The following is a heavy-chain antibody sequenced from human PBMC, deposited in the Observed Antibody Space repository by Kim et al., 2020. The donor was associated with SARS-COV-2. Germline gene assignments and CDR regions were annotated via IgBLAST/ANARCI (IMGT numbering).Heavy chain of an antibody. D-gene: IGHD6-19*01. CDR2: ITYRGET. CDR1: GESLTGFY. J-gene: IGHJ4*01. CDR3: ARLYTSAWYASYFDS. V-gene: IGHV4-34*01. Sequence: SETLSLTCAVYGESLTGFYWNWIRQSPGKGLEWIGHITYRGETTYNWSLKSRTTMSVDTTTNQFSLKLESLTAADTAVYFCARLYTSAWYASYFDSWG.